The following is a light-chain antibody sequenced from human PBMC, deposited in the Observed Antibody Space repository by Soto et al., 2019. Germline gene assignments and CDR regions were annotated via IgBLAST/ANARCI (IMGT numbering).Light chain of an antibody. Sequence: ITLTQSASPLSASVGDRVTIHCRASQSISSWLAWYQQKPGKAPNLLIYKASSLESGVPSRFSGSGSGTEFTLTISSLQPDDFATYYCQQYKSYSPRTFGQGSMVDIK. CDR3: QQYKSYSPRT. CDR2: KAS. J-gene: IGKJ1*01. CDR1: QSISSW. V-gene: IGKV1-5*03.